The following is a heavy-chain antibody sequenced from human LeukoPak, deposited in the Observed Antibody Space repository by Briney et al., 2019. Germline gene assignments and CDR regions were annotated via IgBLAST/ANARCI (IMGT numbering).Heavy chain of an antibody. D-gene: IGHD3-10*01. J-gene: IGHJ4*02. CDR3: THYGN. CDR2: IRSKAYGGTT. CDR1: GFTLGDYA. V-gene: IGHV3-49*03. Sequence: PGGTLSLSRTLSGFTLGDYAMRGFGQAPGKGLEWVGFIRSKAYGGTTEYAASVKGRFTISRDDSKSIAYLQMNSLKTEDTAVYYCTHYGNWGQGTLVTVSS.